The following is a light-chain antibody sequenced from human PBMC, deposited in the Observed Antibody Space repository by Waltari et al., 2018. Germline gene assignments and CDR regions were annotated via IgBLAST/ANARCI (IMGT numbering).Light chain of an antibody. Sequence: IVMTQSPATLSVSPGERATLSCRASQSISSNLAWYQQRPGQAPRLLIYGASNRATGIPARFSGSGSGTEFTLTISSPQSEDLAVYYCQQYNNWPPVFTFGPGTKVDIK. J-gene: IGKJ3*01. CDR3: QQYNNWPPVFT. CDR2: GAS. V-gene: IGKV3-15*01. CDR1: QSISSN.